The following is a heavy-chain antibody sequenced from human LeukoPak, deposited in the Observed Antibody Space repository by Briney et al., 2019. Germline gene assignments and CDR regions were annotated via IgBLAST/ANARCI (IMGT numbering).Heavy chain of an antibody. V-gene: IGHV1-69*13. D-gene: IGHD2-2*02. J-gene: IGHJ4*02. CDR2: IIPIFDSA. Sequence: SVKVSCKDSGDTFNSYEITWVRQAPGQGLEWVGGIIPIFDSAKYAQKFQDRVTITADESSKTAYMELSSLTSEDTAIYYCARGVPATIRGGSNYFDFWGQGTLVTVSS. CDR3: ARGVPATIRGGSNYFDF. CDR1: GDTFNSYE.